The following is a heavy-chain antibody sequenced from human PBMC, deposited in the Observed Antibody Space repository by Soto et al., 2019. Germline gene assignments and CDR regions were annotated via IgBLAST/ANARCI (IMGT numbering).Heavy chain of an antibody. CDR2: ISAYNGNT. V-gene: IGHV1-18*01. J-gene: IGHJ6*02. Sequence: QVPLVQSGAEVKKPGASVKVSCKASGYTFTSYGISWVRQAPGQGLEWMGWISAYNGNTNYAQKLQGRVTMTTDTSTSTAYMELRSLRSDDTAVYYCARDGRYCSGGSCYPDIYYYYYGMDVWGQGTTVTVSS. CDR1: GYTFTSYG. CDR3: ARDGRYCSGGSCYPDIYYYYYGMDV. D-gene: IGHD2-15*01.